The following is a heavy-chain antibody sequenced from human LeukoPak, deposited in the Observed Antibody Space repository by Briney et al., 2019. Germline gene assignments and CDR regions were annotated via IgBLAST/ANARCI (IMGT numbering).Heavy chain of an antibody. Sequence: PGGSLRLSCAASGFTFSGYSINWVRQAPGRGLEWVSSISSSSSYIYYADSVKGRFTISRDNAKNSLYLQMNSLRAEDTAVYYCARATGTYFDYWGQGTLVTVSS. CDR1: GFTFSGYS. V-gene: IGHV3-21*01. CDR3: ARATGTYFDY. CDR2: ISSSSSYI. D-gene: IGHD1-1*01. J-gene: IGHJ4*02.